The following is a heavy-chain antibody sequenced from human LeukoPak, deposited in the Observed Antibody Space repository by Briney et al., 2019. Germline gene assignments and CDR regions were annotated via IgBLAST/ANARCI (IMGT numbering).Heavy chain of an antibody. CDR2: ISSSGSTI. D-gene: IGHD2-15*01. J-gene: IGHJ6*04. CDR3: ARLAVVAATARYYYGMDV. Sequence: GGSLRLSCAASGFTFSSYEMNWVRQAPGKGLEWVSHISSSGSTIYYADSVKGRFTISRDNAKNSLYLQMNSLRAEDTAVYYCARLAVVAATARYYYGMDVWGKGTTVTVSS. CDR1: GFTFSSYE. V-gene: IGHV3-48*03.